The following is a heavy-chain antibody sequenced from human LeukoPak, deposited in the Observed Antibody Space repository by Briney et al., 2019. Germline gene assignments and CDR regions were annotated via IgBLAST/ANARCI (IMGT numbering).Heavy chain of an antibody. Sequence: SGGSLRLSWAASGFTFSSYGMHWVRQAPGKGLEWVAVISYDGSNKYYADSVKGRFTISRDNSKNTLYLQMNSLRAEDTAVYYCAKEGDYGDYVLPPHFDYWGQGTLVTVSS. D-gene: IGHD4-17*01. CDR1: GFTFSSYG. CDR2: ISYDGSNK. CDR3: AKEGDYGDYVLPPHFDY. V-gene: IGHV3-30*18. J-gene: IGHJ4*02.